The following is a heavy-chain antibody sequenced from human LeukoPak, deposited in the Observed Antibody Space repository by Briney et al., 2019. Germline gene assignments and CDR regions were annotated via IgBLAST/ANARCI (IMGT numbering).Heavy chain of an antibody. D-gene: IGHD4-17*01. CDR2: INSDGSST. J-gene: IGHJ4*02. V-gene: IGHV3-74*01. CDR1: GFTFSSYW. CDR3: ARDDYGDYQFDY. Sequence: GGSLRLSCAASGFTFSSYWMHWVRHAPGKGLVWVSRINSDGSSTSYADSAKGRFTISRDNAKNTLYLQMNSLRAEDTAVYYCARDDYGDYQFDYWGQGTLVTVSS.